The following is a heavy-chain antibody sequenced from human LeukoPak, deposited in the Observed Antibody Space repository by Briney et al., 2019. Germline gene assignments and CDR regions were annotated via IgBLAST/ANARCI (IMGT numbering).Heavy chain of an antibody. V-gene: IGHV3-9*01. CDR2: ISWNSGSI. Sequence: GGSLRLSCAASGFTFDDYAMHWVRQAPGKGLEWVSGISWNSGSIGYADSVKGRFTISRDNAKNSLYLQMNSLRAEDTALYYCAKGDTSIAAAGLNLDYWGQGTLVTVSS. J-gene: IGHJ4*02. D-gene: IGHD6-13*01. CDR3: AKGDTSIAAAGLNLDY. CDR1: GFTFDDYA.